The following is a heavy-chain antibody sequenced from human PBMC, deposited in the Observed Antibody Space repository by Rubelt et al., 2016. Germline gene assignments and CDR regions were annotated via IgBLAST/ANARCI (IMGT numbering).Heavy chain of an antibody. CDR3: ARGRGRGYSGPRTRMDV. V-gene: IGHV4-34*01. J-gene: IGHJ6*02. CDR2: INHSGST. CDR1: GGSFSGYY. D-gene: IGHD5-12*01. Sequence: QVQLQQWGAGLLKPSETLSLTCAVYGGSFSGYYWSWIRQPPGKGLEWIGEINHSGSTNYNPSLKSRVTISVDTSKNQFSLKLSSVTAADTAVYYCARGRGRGYSGPRTRMDVWGQGTTVTVSS.